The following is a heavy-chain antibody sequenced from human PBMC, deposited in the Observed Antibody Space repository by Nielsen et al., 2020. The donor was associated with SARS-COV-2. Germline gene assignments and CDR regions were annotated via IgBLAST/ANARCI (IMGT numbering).Heavy chain of an antibody. J-gene: IGHJ3*01. D-gene: IGHD4-17*01. CDR1: GLTFNIYA. Sequence: GSLKISCAVSGLTFNIYAMSWVRQAPGKGLAWVSGISSSGSKTHDADSAKGRFIISRDNSKNTLYLQMNSLRAEDTAVYYCATWGTYGDLDAFHFWGQGTMVTVSS. CDR2: ISSSGSKT. V-gene: IGHV3-23*01. CDR3: ATWGTYGDLDAFHF.